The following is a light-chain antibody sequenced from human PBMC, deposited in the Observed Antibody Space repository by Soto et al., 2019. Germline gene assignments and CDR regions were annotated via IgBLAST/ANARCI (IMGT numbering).Light chain of an antibody. CDR3: QQYIKWPIT. CDR1: QSVSSN. V-gene: IGKV3-15*01. CDR2: DAS. Sequence: EIVMTQSPGTLSVSPGERATLSCRASQSVSSNLAWYQQKPGQDPRLLISDASTRATGIPARFSGSGSGTEFTLTVSSLQSEDFAVYYCQQYIKWPITFGHGTRLEIK. J-gene: IGKJ5*01.